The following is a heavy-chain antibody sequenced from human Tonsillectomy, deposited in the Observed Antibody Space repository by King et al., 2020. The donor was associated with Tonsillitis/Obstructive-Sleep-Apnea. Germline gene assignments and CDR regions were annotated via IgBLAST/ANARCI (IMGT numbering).Heavy chain of an antibody. V-gene: IGHV1-69*09. J-gene: IGHJ3*02. CDR3: ASPTMEYDAFDI. Sequence: QLVQSGAEVKKPGSSVKVSCKASGGTFSSYAISWVRQAPGQGLEWMGRIIPILGIANYAQKFQGRVTITADKSTSTAYMELSSLRSEDTAVYYCASPTMEYDAFDIWGQGTMVTVSS. D-gene: IGHD3-3*01. CDR1: GGTFSSYA. CDR2: IIPILGIA.